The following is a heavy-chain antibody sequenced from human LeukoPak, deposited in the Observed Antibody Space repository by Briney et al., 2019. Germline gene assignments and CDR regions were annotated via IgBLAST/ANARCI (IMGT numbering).Heavy chain of an antibody. CDR2: INHSGST. CDR1: GGSFSGYY. J-gene: IGHJ4*02. Sequence: PSETLSLTCAVYGGSFSGYYWNWIRQPPGKGLEWIGEINHSGSTNYNPSLKSRVTISVDTSKNQFSLKLSSVTAADTAVYYCARVKTVCYFDYWGQRTLVTVSS. D-gene: IGHD4-17*01. V-gene: IGHV4-34*01. CDR3: ARVKTVCYFDY.